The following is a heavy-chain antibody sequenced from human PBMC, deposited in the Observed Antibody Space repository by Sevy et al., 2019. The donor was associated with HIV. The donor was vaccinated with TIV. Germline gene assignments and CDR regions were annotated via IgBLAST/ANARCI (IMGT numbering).Heavy chain of an antibody. Sequence: ASVKVSCKASGYTFTSYGISWVRQAPGQGLEWMGWISAYNGNTNYAQKLQGRVTMTTDTSTGTAYMELRSLRSDDTAVYYWARMGGGSYYPFRRQGPRGTGDAFDIWGQGTMVTVSS. CDR3: ARMGGGSYYPFRRQGPRGTGDAFDI. CDR1: GYTFTSYG. V-gene: IGHV1-18*01. J-gene: IGHJ3*02. D-gene: IGHD1-26*01. CDR2: ISAYNGNT.